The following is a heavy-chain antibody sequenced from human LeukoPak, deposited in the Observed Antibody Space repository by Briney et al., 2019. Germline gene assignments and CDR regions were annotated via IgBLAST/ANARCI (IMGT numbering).Heavy chain of an antibody. Sequence: PGGSLRLSCAPSGFTFGDFGVSWVRQAPGKGLEWVSGINLSGSTIAYADSVRGRFTISRDNAKNSLYLQMNTLRAEDTAFYYCARGDSSASYYLEYWGQGTLVTVSS. CDR1: GFTFGDFG. V-gene: IGHV3-20*04. J-gene: IGHJ4*02. CDR3: ARGDSSASYYLEY. CDR2: INLSGSTI. D-gene: IGHD3-22*01.